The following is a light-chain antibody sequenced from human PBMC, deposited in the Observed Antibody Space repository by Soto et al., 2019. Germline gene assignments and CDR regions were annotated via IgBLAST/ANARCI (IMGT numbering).Light chain of an antibody. V-gene: IGKV2-28*01. CDR2: KAS. CDR3: QHYNSYSEA. J-gene: IGKJ1*01. Sequence: DIVMTQSTLSLPVTSGAPASISFRSSQSLLHSNGYNYLDWYLQKPGQSPQLLIYKASTLKSGVPSRFSGSGSGTEFTLTISSLQPDDFATYHCQHYNSYSEAFGQGTKVDIK. CDR1: QSLLHSNGYNY.